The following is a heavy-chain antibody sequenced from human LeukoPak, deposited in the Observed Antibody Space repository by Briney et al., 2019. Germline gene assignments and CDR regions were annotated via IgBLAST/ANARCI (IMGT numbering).Heavy chain of an antibody. V-gene: IGHV1-69*05. CDR2: IIPIFGTT. CDR1: GGTFSSSA. Sequence: GASVKVSCKASGGTFSSSAISWVRQAPGQGLEWMGGIIPIFGTTNYAQKFQGRVTITTDESTDTAYMELSSLRSEDTAVYYCARLKVLRYFDLFDPWGQGTLVTVSS. D-gene: IGHD3-9*01. J-gene: IGHJ5*02. CDR3: ARLKVLRYFDLFDP.